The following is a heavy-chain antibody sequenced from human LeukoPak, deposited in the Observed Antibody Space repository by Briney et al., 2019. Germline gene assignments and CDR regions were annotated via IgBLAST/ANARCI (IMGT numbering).Heavy chain of an antibody. J-gene: IGHJ4*02. Sequence: SETLSLTCTVSGGSIRSYHWSWIRQPPGKRLEWIGYIYYSGSTNYNPSLKSRVTISIDTSKNQFSLKLSSVTAADAAVYYCAREAYCGGDCYSGFDYWGQGTLVTVSS. CDR1: GGSIRSYH. CDR2: IYYSGST. D-gene: IGHD2-21*02. V-gene: IGHV4-59*01. CDR3: AREAYCGGDCYSGFDY.